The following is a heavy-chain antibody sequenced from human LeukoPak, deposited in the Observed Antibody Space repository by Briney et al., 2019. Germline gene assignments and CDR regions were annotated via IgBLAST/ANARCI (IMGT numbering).Heavy chain of an antibody. V-gene: IGHV4-30-4*08. CDR1: GGSISSGDYY. CDR3: ARDVGALDY. CDR2: IYYSGST. J-gene: IGHJ4*02. D-gene: IGHD1-26*01. Sequence: QVQLRESGPGLVKPAQTLYLTSTVSGGSISSGDYYCSWIGQPPGKRLEWIGYIYYSGSTYYNPSLKSRVTISVDTSKNQFSLKLSSVTAADTAVYYCARDVGALDYWGQGTLVTVSS.